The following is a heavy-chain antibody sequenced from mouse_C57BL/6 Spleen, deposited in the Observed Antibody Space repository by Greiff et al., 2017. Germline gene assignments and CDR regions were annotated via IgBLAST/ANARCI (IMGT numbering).Heavy chain of an antibody. V-gene: IGHV1-82*01. Sequence: VQLQQSGPELVQPGASVKISCKASGYAFSSSWMNWVKQRPGKGLEWIGRLYPGDGDTNYNGKFKGKATLTADKSSSTAYMQLSSLTSEDSAVXVCARRGNSLYYAMDYWGQGTSVTVSS. CDR1: GYAFSSSW. CDR2: LYPGDGDT. CDR3: ARRGNSLYYAMDY. J-gene: IGHJ4*01. D-gene: IGHD2-1*01.